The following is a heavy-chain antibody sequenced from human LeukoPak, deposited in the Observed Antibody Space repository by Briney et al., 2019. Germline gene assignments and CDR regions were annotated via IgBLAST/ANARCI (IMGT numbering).Heavy chain of an antibody. V-gene: IGHV1-2*02. CDR2: MHPNSGVT. CDR3: ARDPGYLQSDY. Sequence: ASVKVSCKASGYTFTGYWIHWVRQAPGQGLEWMGCMHPNSGVTGYAQRFQGRVTMTRDTSISTAYMDLSSLRSDDTAVYYCARDPGYLQSDYWGQGTLDTVPS. CDR1: GYTFTGYW. J-gene: IGHJ4*02. D-gene: IGHD4-11*01.